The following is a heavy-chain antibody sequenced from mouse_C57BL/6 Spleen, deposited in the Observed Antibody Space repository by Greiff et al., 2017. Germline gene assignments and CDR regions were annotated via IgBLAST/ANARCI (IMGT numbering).Heavy chain of an antibody. Sequence: LVESGASVKISCKASGYAFSSSWMNWVKQRPGKGLEWIGRIYPGDGDTNYNGKFKGKATLTADKSSSTAYMQLSSLTSEDSAVYFCATNWEEDYWGQGTTLTVSS. CDR1: GYAFSSSW. J-gene: IGHJ2*01. D-gene: IGHD4-1*01. CDR2: IYPGDGDT. CDR3: ATNWEEDY. V-gene: IGHV1-82*01.